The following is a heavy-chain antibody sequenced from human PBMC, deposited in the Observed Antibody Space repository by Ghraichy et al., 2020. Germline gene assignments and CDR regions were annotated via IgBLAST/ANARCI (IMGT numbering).Heavy chain of an antibody. CDR2: INHSGDT. J-gene: IGHJ2*01. V-gene: IGHV4-31*03. D-gene: IGHD1-26*01. CDR1: GDSIRSGDFF. Sequence: SQTLSLTCTVSGDSIRSGDFFWSWIRPHPGKGLEWIGYINHSGDTYSNPSLKSRVIISVDTSKNQFSLRLTSVTAADTAVYYCARKGEEVGETTDWYFDLWGRGTLVTVSS. CDR3: ARKGEEVGETTDWYFDL.